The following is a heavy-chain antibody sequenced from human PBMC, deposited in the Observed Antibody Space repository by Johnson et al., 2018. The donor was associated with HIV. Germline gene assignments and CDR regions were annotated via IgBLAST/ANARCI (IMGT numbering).Heavy chain of an antibody. D-gene: IGHD3-10*01. CDR3: ARGSIIMVRGVIGLDI. CDR1: GFTFSYYS. Sequence: QVQLVESGGGVVRPGGSLRLSCVASGFTFSYYSMHWVRQAPGKGLEWVAVISHDGSNKYYADSVRGRFTISRDKSRNTLYLQMNSLRAEDTAVHYCARGSIIMVRGVIGLDIWGQGTMVTVSS. V-gene: IGHV3-30-3*01. J-gene: IGHJ3*02. CDR2: ISHDGSNK.